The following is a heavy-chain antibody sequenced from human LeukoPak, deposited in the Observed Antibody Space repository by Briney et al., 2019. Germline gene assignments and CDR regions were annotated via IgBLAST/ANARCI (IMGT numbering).Heavy chain of an antibody. J-gene: IGHJ5*02. CDR1: GGSISSGSYY. CDR2: IDYRGST. D-gene: IGHD3-22*01. CDR3: ARAVLYHYDSSGYYCNWFDP. V-gene: IGHV4-61*01. Sequence: SETLSLTCTVSGGSISSGSYYWSWIRQPPGKGLEWIGYIDYRGSTNYNPSLKSRVTISVDTSKNQFSLKLSSVTAADTAVYYCARAVLYHYDSSGYYCNWFDPWGQGTLVTVSS.